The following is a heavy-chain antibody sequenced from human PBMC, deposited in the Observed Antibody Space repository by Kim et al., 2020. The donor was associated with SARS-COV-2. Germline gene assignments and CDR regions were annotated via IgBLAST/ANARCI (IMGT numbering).Heavy chain of an antibody. CDR3: ARHGVGMMDYNWFDP. V-gene: IGHV5-10-1*01. D-gene: IGHD3-3*01. J-gene: IGHJ5*02. CDR2: IDPSDSYT. Sequence: GESLKISCKGSGYSFTSYWISWVRQMPGKGLEWMGRIDPSDSYTNYSPSFQGHVTISADKSISTAYLQWSSLKASDTAMYYCARHGVGMMDYNWFDPWGQGTLVTVSS. CDR1: GYSFTSYW.